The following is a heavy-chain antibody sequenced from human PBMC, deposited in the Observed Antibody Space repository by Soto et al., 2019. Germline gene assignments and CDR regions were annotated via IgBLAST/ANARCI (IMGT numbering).Heavy chain of an antibody. J-gene: IGHJ4*02. CDR2: ISGSGGST. V-gene: IGHV3-23*01. D-gene: IGHD3-10*01. CDR3: ASIVPHGSGSYPDY. Sequence: EVQLLESGGGLVQPGGSLSLSCAASGFTFSSYAMSWVRQAPGKGLEWVSAISGSGGSTYYADSVKGRFTISRDNSKNTLYLQMNSLRAEDTAVYYCASIVPHGSGSYPDYWGQGTLVTVSS. CDR1: GFTFSSYA.